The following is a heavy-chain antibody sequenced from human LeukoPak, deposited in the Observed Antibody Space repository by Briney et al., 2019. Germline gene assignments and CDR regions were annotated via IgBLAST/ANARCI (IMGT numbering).Heavy chain of an antibody. Sequence: GGSLTLSCAASGFNFSNYGMCWFRQAPGKGREGVSNINSRSYETHYTDSVTARFTLFTHTSNTTLALHMSNLSVEDTAVYYCERDPSDYEWQRGWYRDFWGRGSPVTVSS. D-gene: IGHD6-19*01. V-gene: IGHV3-23*01. CDR1: GFNFSNYG. CDR3: ERDPSDYEWQRGWYRDF. CDR2: INSRSYET. J-gene: IGHJ4*01.